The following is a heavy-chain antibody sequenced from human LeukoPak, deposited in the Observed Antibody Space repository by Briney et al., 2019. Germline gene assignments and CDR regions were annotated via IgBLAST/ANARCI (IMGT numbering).Heavy chain of an antibody. J-gene: IGHJ4*02. D-gene: IGHD3-3*02. CDR1: GGSFSSYY. CDR3: GSISSFLVWD. V-gene: IGHV4-59*08. Sequence: SETLSLTCTVSGGSFSSYYWTWIRQPPGKGLEWIGYIYYSGSTSYNPSLKSRVTISVDTPKKQFSLELRSVTAADTAVYYCGSISSFLVWDWGRGTLVTVSS. CDR2: IYYSGST.